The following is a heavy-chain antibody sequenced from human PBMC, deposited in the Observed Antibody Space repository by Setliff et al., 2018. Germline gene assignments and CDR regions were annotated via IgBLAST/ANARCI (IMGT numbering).Heavy chain of an antibody. CDR1: GYSISSGYY. V-gene: IGHV4-38-2*01. D-gene: IGHD5-18*01. J-gene: IGHJ4*02. Sequence: SETLSLTCAVSGYSISSGYYWGWIRQPPGKGLEWIGSINHSGSTYYNPSLKSRVTISVDTSKNQFSLKLSSVTAADTAVYYCARGRIQLWKYYFDYWGQGTQVTVSS. CDR3: ARGRIQLWKYYFDY. CDR2: INHSGST.